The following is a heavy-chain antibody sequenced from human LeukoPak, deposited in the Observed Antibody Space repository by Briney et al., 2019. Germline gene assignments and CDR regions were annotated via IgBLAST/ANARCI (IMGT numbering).Heavy chain of an antibody. Sequence: ASVKVSCKASGYTFTSYGISWVRQAPGQGLEWMGWISAHNGNTNYAQKLQGRVTMTTDTSTSTAYMELRSLRSDDTAVYYCARDIYYDSSGYPYYYYGMDVWGQGTTVTVSS. CDR3: ARDIYYDSSGYPYYYYGMDV. V-gene: IGHV1-18*01. D-gene: IGHD3-22*01. CDR1: GYTFTSYG. CDR2: ISAHNGNT. J-gene: IGHJ6*02.